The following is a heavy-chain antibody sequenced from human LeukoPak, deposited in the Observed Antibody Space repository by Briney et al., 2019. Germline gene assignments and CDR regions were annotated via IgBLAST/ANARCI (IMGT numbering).Heavy chain of an antibody. Sequence: ASVKVSCKASGYTFSDYYMHWVRQAPGQGLEWMGWINPNSGATNYAQTFQGRVTMTRDTSISTAYMELSSLRSDDTAVYYCASEGATSSSFDYSGQGTLVTVSS. CDR1: GYTFSDYY. CDR2: INPNSGAT. CDR3: ASEGATSSSFDY. J-gene: IGHJ4*02. D-gene: IGHD1-26*01. V-gene: IGHV1-2*02.